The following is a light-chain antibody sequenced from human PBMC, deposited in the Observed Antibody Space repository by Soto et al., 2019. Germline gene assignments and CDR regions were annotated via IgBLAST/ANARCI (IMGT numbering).Light chain of an antibody. CDR2: DVS. J-gene: IGKJ1*01. V-gene: IGKV1-5*01. CDR1: QSIGTW. Sequence: DIQMTQSPSALSASVGDRATITCRASQSIGTWLAWYQQKPGKDPKVLIYDVSSLKSGVPSRFSSSASATEFTLTISSLQPDDLATYYCQQYNSYSEAVGQVTKVDIK. CDR3: QQYNSYSEA.